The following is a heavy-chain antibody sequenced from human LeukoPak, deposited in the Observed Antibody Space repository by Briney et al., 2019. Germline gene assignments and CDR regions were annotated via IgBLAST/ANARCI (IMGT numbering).Heavy chain of an antibody. Sequence: SETLSLTCTVSGGSISSYYWNWIRQPPGKGLEWIGYIYYSGSTNYNPSLKSRATISVDTSKNQFSLKLSSVTAADTAVYYCARAASTWLRDFDYWGQGTLVTVSS. V-gene: IGHV4-59*01. CDR3: ARAASTWLRDFDY. CDR2: IYYSGST. J-gene: IGHJ4*02. CDR1: GGSISSYY. D-gene: IGHD3-22*01.